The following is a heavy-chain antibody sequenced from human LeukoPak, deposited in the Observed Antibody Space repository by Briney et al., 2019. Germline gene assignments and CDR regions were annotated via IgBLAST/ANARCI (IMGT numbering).Heavy chain of an antibody. Sequence: SETLSLTCAVSGGSISSCGYSWSWIRQPPGQGLEWIGYIYHSGSTYYNPSLKSRVTISVDRSKNQFSLKLSSVTAADTAVYYCARGGYGDYPDYYGMDVWGKGTTVTVSS. CDR2: IYHSGST. D-gene: IGHD4-17*01. V-gene: IGHV4-30-2*01. CDR3: ARGGYGDYPDYYGMDV. J-gene: IGHJ6*04. CDR1: GGSISSCGYS.